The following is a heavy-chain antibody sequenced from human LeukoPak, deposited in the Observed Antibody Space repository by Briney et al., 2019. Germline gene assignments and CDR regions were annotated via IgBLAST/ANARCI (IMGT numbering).Heavy chain of an antibody. J-gene: IGHJ4*02. Sequence: ASVKVSCKASGYTFTSYYMHWVRQAPGQGLEWMGIINPSGGSTSYAQKFQGRVTMTRDTSASTVYMELSSLRSEDTAVYYCARAFRGSSGYYYGYYFDYWGQGTLVTVSS. V-gene: IGHV1-46*01. D-gene: IGHD3-22*01. CDR1: GYTFTSYY. CDR3: ARAFRGSSGYYYGYYFDY. CDR2: INPSGGST.